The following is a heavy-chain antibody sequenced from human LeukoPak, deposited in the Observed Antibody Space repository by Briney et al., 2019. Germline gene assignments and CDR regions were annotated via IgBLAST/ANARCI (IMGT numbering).Heavy chain of an antibody. J-gene: IGHJ4*02. CDR1: GGSISSYY. CDR2: IYYSGST. CDR3: ARGHYYYDSSGYGFYFDY. D-gene: IGHD3-22*01. V-gene: IGHV4-59*01. Sequence: SETLSHTCTVSGGSISSYYWSWIRQPPGKGLEWIGYIYYSGSTNHNPSLKSRVTISVDTSKNQFSLKLSSVTAADTAVYYCARGHYYYDSSGYGFYFDYSGQGNLVTVSS.